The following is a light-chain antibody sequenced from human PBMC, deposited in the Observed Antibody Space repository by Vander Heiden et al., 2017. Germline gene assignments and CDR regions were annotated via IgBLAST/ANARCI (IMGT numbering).Light chain of an antibody. V-gene: IGKV1-33*01. CDR1: QDISNY. CDR3: QQEDNLPRA. CDR2: DAS. J-gene: IGKJ5*01. Sequence: DIQMNQSPSSLSASVGDRVTITCQASQDISNYLNWYQQKPGKAPKLLIYDASNLETGVPSRFSGSGSGTDFTFTISSLQPEDIATYYCQQEDNLPRAFGQGTRLEIK.